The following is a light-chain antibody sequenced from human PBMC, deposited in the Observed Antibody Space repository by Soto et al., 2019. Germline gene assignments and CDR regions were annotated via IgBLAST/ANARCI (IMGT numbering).Light chain of an antibody. CDR1: QSVSSY. Sequence: EIVLTQSPATLSLSPGERATLSCRASQSVSSYLAWYQQRPGQAPRLLINDASNRATGSPARFSGSGSGTDFNLTISSLEPEDCAVYYCQQRNNWPPITFGQGTRLEIK. V-gene: IGKV3-11*01. CDR2: DAS. J-gene: IGKJ5*01. CDR3: QQRNNWPPIT.